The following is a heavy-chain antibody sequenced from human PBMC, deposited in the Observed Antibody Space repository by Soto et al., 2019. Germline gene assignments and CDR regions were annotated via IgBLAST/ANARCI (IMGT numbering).Heavy chain of an antibody. CDR3: ARARRDIAVAGDGWFDP. CDR1: GYTFTSSG. Sequence: ASVKVACTASGYTFTSSGISCVRQAPGQGLEWMGIINPSGGSTSYAQKFQGRVTMTRDTSTSTVYMELSSLRSEDTAVYYCARARRDIAVAGDGWFDPWGQGTLVTVSS. V-gene: IGHV1-46*01. CDR2: INPSGGST. D-gene: IGHD6-19*01. J-gene: IGHJ5*02.